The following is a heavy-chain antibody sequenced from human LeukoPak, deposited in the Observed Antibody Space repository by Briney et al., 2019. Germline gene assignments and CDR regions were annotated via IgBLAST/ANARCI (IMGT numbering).Heavy chain of an antibody. V-gene: IGHV4-59*01. CDR2: VYYSGST. CDR3: ARGTITTVTDS. CDR1: GGSISTYY. Sequence: SETLSLTCTVSGGSISTYYWSWIRQPPGKGLEWIGYVYYSGSTNYNPSLKSRVTISVDTSKNQFSLKLSSVTAADTAVYYCARGTITTVTDSWGPGTLVTVSS. J-gene: IGHJ4*02. D-gene: IGHD4-17*01.